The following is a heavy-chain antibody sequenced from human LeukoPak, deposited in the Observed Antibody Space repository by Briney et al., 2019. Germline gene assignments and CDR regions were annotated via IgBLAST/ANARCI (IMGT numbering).Heavy chain of an antibody. V-gene: IGHV1-24*01. J-gene: IGHJ5*02. CDR1: GYTLTELS. Sequence: ASVKVSCKVSGYTLTELSMHWVRQAPGKGLEWMGGFDPEDGETIYAQKFQGRVTMTEDTSTDTAYMELSSLRSEDTAVYYCARLVPGIAAAGTSNWFDPWGQGTLVTVSS. D-gene: IGHD6-13*01. CDR3: ARLVPGIAAAGTSNWFDP. CDR2: FDPEDGET.